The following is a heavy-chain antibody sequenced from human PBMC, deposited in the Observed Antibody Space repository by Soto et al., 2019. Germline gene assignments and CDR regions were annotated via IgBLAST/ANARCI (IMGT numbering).Heavy chain of an antibody. CDR3: ARGIGWLQLHYFQH. Sequence: SETLSLTCAVYGGSFSGYYWSWIRQPPGKGLEWIGEINHSGSTNYNPSLKSRVTISVDTSKNQFSLKLSSVTAADTAVYYCARGIGWLQLHYFQHWGQGTLVTVSS. J-gene: IGHJ1*01. CDR2: INHSGST. D-gene: IGHD5-12*01. CDR1: GGSFSGYY. V-gene: IGHV4-34*01.